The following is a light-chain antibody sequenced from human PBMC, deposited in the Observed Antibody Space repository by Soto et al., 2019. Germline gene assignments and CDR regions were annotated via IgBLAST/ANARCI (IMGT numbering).Light chain of an antibody. V-gene: IGLV2-18*02. J-gene: IGLJ1*01. CDR1: SSDVGSYNR. Sequence: SALTQPPSVSGSPGQSVTISCTGTSSDVGSYNRVSWYQQPPGTAPKLMIYEVSNRPSGVPDRFSGSKSGSTASLTISGLQAEDEADYYCSSYTSSSTYVFGTGTKVTVL. CDR2: EVS. CDR3: SSYTSSSTYV.